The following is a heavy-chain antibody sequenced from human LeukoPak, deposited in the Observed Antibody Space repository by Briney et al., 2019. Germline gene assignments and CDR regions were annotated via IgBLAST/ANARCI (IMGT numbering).Heavy chain of an antibody. J-gene: IGHJ4*02. D-gene: IGHD5-24*01. CDR2: INPSGGST. V-gene: IGHV1-46*03. Sequence: ASVKVSCKAFGYTFTAYYMHWVRQAPGQGLEWMGIINPSGGSTSYAQRFQGRVTMTRDTSTSTVYMELSSLRSEDTAVYYCARVRLLDGYILDYWGQGTLVTVSS. CDR3: ARVRLLDGYILDY. CDR1: GYTFTAYY.